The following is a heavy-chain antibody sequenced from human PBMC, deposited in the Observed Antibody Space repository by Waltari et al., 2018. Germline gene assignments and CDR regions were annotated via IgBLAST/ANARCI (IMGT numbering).Heavy chain of an antibody. CDR2: IYSGGSST. D-gene: IGHD4-17*01. J-gene: IGHJ6*03. CDR1: GFPFSSYA. Sequence: EVQLLESGGGLVQPGGSLRLSCAASGFPFSSYAMSWVRQAPGKGLEWVSVIYSGGSSTYYADSVKGRFTISRDNSKNTLYLQMNSLRAEDTAVYYCAKDIGSDGDYVPDYYYYYMDVWGKGTTVTVSS. V-gene: IGHV3-23*03. CDR3: AKDIGSDGDYVPDYYYYYMDV.